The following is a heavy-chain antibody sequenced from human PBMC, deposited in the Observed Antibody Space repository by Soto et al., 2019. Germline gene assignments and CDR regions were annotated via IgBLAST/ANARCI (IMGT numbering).Heavy chain of an antibody. CDR3: ARDPAGSSGWYENYFDY. CDR2: INAGNGNT. Sequence: GASVKVSCKASGYTFTSYAMHWVRQAPGQRLEWMGWINAGNGNTKYSQKFQGRVTITRDTSACTAYMELSSLRSEDTAVYYCARDPAGSSGWYENYFDYWGQGTLVTVSS. D-gene: IGHD6-19*01. CDR1: GYTFTSYA. J-gene: IGHJ4*02. V-gene: IGHV1-3*01.